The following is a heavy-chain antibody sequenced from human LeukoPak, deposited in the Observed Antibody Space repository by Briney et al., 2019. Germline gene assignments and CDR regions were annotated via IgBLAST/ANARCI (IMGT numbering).Heavy chain of an antibody. D-gene: IGHD4-23*01. CDR3: ARAVGGNEGGDY. CDR1: GFTFSSYW. J-gene: IGHJ4*02. V-gene: IGHV3-74*01. CDR2: INSDGSST. Sequence: TGGSLGLSCAASGFTFSSYWMHWVRQAPGKGLVWVSRINSDGSSTSYADSVKGRFTIPRDNAKNTLYLQMNSLRAEDTAVYYCARAVGGNEGGDYWGQGTLVTVSS.